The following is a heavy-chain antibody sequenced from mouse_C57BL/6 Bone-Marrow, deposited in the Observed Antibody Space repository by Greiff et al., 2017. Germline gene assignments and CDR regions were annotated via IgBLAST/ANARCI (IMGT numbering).Heavy chain of an antibody. D-gene: IGHD2-10*02. Sequence: QVQLQQSGPELVKPGASVKLSCKASGYTFTSYWMHWVKQRPGQGLEWIGMIYPNSGSTNYNEKFKGKATLTVDQSSSTAYMQLSSLTSEDSAVYYCARGPSKWFAYWGQGTLVTVSA. CDR1: GYTFTSYW. V-gene: IGHV1-64*01. CDR2: IYPNSGST. CDR3: ARGPSKWFAY. J-gene: IGHJ3*01.